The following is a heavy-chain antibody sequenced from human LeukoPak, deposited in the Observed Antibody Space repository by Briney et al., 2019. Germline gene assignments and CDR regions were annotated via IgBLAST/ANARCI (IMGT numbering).Heavy chain of an antibody. Sequence: PSETLSLTCTVSGGSISSSSYYWGWIRQPPGKGLEWIGSIYYSGSTYYNPSLKSRVTISVDTSKNQFTLKLSSVTAADTAVYYCASTGSYWHFDYWGQGTLVTVSS. V-gene: IGHV4-39*06. CDR1: GGSISSSSYY. D-gene: IGHD1-26*01. CDR3: ASTGSYWHFDY. CDR2: IYYSGST. J-gene: IGHJ4*02.